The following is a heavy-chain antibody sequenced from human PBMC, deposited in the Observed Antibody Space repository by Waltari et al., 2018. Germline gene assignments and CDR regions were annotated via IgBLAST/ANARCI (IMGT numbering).Heavy chain of an antibody. CDR3: AKGQVPAATIYYYYGMDV. J-gene: IGHJ6*02. Sequence: EVQLLESGGGLVQPGGSLRLSCAASGFTFSSYAMSWVRQAPGTGLEWVSAISGSGGSTYYADSVKGRFTISRDNSKNTLYLQMNSLRAEDTAVYYCAKGQVPAATIYYYYGMDVWGQGTTVTVSS. D-gene: IGHD2-2*01. V-gene: IGHV3-23*01. CDR1: GFTFSSYA. CDR2: ISGSGGST.